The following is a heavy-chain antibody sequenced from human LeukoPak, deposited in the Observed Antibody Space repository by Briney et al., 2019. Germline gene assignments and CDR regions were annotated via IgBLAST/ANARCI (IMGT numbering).Heavy chain of an antibody. CDR2: INPNSGGT. CDR3: ARASYGYYYYGMDV. D-gene: IGHD5-18*01. CDR1: GYTFTGYY. Sequence: ASVKVSCKASGYTFTGYYMHWVRQAPGQGLEWMGRINPNSGGTNYAQKFQGRVTMTRDTSISTAYMELSRLRSDDTAVHYCARASYGYYYYGMDVWGQGTTVTVSS. V-gene: IGHV1-2*06. J-gene: IGHJ6*02.